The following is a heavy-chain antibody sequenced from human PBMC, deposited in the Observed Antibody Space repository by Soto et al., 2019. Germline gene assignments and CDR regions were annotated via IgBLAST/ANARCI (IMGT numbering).Heavy chain of an antibody. D-gene: IGHD2-2*01. J-gene: IGHJ6*02. Sequence: QVQLVQSGAEVKKPGSSVKVSCKASGGTFSSYAISWVRQAPGQGLEWMGVIIPIFGTANYAQKFQGRVTLTEDESKSTAYMELSSLRSEDTAVYYCAVQECSSTSCRSYYYYYGMDVWGQGTTVTVSS. V-gene: IGHV1-69*01. CDR2: IIPIFGTA. CDR3: AVQECSSTSCRSYYYYYGMDV. CDR1: GGTFSSYA.